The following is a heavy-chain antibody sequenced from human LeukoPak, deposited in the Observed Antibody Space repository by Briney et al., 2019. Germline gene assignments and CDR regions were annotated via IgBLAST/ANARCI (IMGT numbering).Heavy chain of an antibody. D-gene: IGHD2-21*02. CDR2: IYYSGST. J-gene: IGHJ6*02. V-gene: IGHV4-39*07. CDR3: ARADQTAIPYYYGMDV. CDR1: GGSISSSSYY. Sequence: SETLSLTCTVSGGSISSSSYYWGWIRQPPGKGLEWIGSIYYSGSTYYNPSLKSRVTISVDTSKNQFSLKLSSVTAADTAVYYCARADQTAIPYYYGMDVWGQGTTVTVSS.